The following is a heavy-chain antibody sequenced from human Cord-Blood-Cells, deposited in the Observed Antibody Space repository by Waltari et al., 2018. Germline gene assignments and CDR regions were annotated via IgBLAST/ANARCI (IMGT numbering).Heavy chain of an antibody. D-gene: IGHD3-10*01. Sequence: QVQLVPSGAEVKKPGASVKVSCKASGYTFTGHYMHWVRQAPGQGLEWMGWINPNSGGTNYAQKFQGRVTMTRDTSISTAYMELSRLRSDDTAVYYCARGLNYYGSGSYEYFQHWGQGTLVTVSS. CDR1: GYTFTGHY. V-gene: IGHV1-2*02. CDR3: ARGLNYYGSGSYEYFQH. J-gene: IGHJ1*01. CDR2: INPNSGGT.